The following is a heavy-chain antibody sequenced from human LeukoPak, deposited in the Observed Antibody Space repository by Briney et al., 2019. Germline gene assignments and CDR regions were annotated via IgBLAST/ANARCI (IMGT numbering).Heavy chain of an antibody. CDR3: AKDQYYYDSSGYPEYFQH. V-gene: IGHV3-23*01. D-gene: IGHD3-22*01. Sequence: GGSLRLSCAASGFTFSSYAMSWVRQAPGKGLEWVSAISGSGGSTYYADSVKGRFTISRDNSKNTLYLQINNLRAEDTAVYYCAKDQYYYDSSGYPEYFQHWGQGTLVTVSS. J-gene: IGHJ1*01. CDR2: ISGSGGST. CDR1: GFTFSSYA.